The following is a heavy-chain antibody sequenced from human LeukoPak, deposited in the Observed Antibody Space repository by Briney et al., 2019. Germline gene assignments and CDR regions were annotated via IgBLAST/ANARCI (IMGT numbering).Heavy chain of an antibody. Sequence: PGGSLRLSCAASGFTFSSYAMSWVRQAPGKGLEWVSAISGSGGSTYYADSVKGRFTISRDNSKNTLYLQMNRLNTGDTAVYYCITDPGAWQPIWGRGTMVAVSS. CDR2: ISGSGGST. D-gene: IGHD3-10*01. CDR3: ITDPGAWQPI. J-gene: IGHJ3*02. CDR1: GFTFSSYA. V-gene: IGHV3-23*01.